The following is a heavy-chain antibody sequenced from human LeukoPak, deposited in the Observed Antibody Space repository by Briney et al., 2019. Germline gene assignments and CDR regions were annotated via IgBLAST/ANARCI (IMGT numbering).Heavy chain of an antibody. Sequence: GSTNYNPSLTSRVTISVDTSKNQFSLKLSSVTAADTAVYYCARELLGYCSSTSCPADWFDPWGQGTLVTVSS. CDR2: GST. V-gene: IGHV4-34*01. D-gene: IGHD2-2*01. CDR3: ARELLGYCSSTSCPADWFDP. J-gene: IGHJ5*02.